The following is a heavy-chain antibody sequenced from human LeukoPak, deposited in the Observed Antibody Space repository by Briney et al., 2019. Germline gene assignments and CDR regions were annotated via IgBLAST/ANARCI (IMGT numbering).Heavy chain of an antibody. CDR1: GFTFSTYA. Sequence: GGSLRLSCAASGFTFSTYAMHWVRQAPGKGLEWVAVIPYDGSNKYYADSVKGRFTISRENSKNRLYLQMNSLRAEDTAVYYCVVGYGSGSYNYWGQGTLVTVSS. J-gene: IGHJ4*02. CDR3: VVGYGSGSYNY. CDR2: IPYDGSNK. D-gene: IGHD3-10*01. V-gene: IGHV3-30*04.